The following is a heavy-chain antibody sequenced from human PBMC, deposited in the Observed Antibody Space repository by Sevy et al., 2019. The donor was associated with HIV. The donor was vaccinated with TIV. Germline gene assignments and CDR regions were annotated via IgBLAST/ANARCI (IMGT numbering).Heavy chain of an antibody. CDR3: ARDAELTSRHFDY. Sequence: ASVKVSCKASGGTFSSYAISWVRQAPGQGLEWMGGIIPIFGTANYAQKFQGRVTITADESTSTAYMELSSLRSEDTAVYYCARDAELTSRHFDYWGQGTLVTVSS. D-gene: IGHD3-16*02. CDR1: GGTFSSYA. CDR2: IIPIFGTA. J-gene: IGHJ4*02. V-gene: IGHV1-69*13.